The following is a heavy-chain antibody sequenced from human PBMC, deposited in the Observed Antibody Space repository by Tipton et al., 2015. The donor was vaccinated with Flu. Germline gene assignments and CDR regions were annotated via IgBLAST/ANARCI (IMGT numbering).Heavy chain of an antibody. V-gene: IGHV3-33*06. CDR2: IWYDGTNK. CDR3: AKGAGKDYGRAPDY. J-gene: IGHJ4*02. Sequence: SGFIFKTYAMHWVRQAPGKGLEWVAIIWYDGTNKYYTDSVKGRFTISRDNSKNTLSLQMYSLRAEDTAVYYCAKGAGKDYGRAPDYWGQGVLVIVSS. D-gene: IGHD4/OR15-4a*01. CDR1: GFIFKTYA.